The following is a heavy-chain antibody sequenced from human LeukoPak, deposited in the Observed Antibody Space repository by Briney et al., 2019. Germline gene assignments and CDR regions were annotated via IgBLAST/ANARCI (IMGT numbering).Heavy chain of an antibody. CDR2: IIPMVDIV. V-gene: IGHV1-69*04. CDR1: GDTFGNYA. CDR3: ASNMVRGLIPH. D-gene: IGHD3-10*01. Sequence: SVKVSCKASGDTFGNYAMNWVRQAPGQGLEWMGKIIPMVDIVNTAQQFQGRVTITADKSTTTAYMELGSLKSEDTAVYYCASNMVRGLIPHWGQGTLVTVSS. J-gene: IGHJ4*02.